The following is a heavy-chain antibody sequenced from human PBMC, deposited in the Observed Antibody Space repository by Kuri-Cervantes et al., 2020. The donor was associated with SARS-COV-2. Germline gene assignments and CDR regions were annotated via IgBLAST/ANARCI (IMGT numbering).Heavy chain of an antibody. Sequence: SVKVSCKASGGTFSSYAISWVRQAPGQGLEWMGGIIPIFGTANYAQKFQGRVTITADESTCTAYMELSSLRSDDTAVYYCAAYVNRGWFDPWGQGTLVTVSS. CDR1: GGTFSSYA. D-gene: IGHD3-16*01. CDR3: AAYVNRGWFDP. CDR2: IIPIFGTA. V-gene: IGHV1-69*13. J-gene: IGHJ5*02.